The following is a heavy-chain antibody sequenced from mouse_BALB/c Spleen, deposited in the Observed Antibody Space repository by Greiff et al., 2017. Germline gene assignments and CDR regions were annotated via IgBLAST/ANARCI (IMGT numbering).Heavy chain of an antibody. CDR3: TNSSGYYFDY. CDR1: GFTFSNYW. J-gene: IGHJ2*01. Sequence: EVKLEESGAGLVQPGGSMKLSCVASGFTFSNYWMNWVRQSPEKGLEWVAEIRLKSNNYATHYAESVKGRFTISRDDSKSSVYLQMNNLRAEDTGIYYCTNSSGYYFDYWGQGTTLTVSS. V-gene: IGHV6-6*02. CDR2: IRLKSNNYAT. D-gene: IGHD3-1*01.